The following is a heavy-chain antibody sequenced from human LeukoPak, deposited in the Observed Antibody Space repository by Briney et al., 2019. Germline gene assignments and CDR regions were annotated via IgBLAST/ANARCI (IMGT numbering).Heavy chain of an antibody. J-gene: IGHJ4*02. Sequence: GSLRLFFATSGITFSSYWVSWGRQAPGEGLEWVANIKQGGSEKYYADSVKGRFTISRDDAKNSLYLQMNSLTAEDTAVYYCARLVREVTNFESWGQGTLVTVSS. CDR1: GITFSSYW. CDR2: IKQGGSEK. D-gene: IGHD3-10*01. V-gene: IGHV3-7*01. CDR3: ARLVREVTNFES.